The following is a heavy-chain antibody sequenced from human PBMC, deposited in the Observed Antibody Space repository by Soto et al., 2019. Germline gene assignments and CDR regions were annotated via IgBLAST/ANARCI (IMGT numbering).Heavy chain of an antibody. V-gene: IGHV4-59*01. CDR2: IYYSGST. CDR1: GGSISSYY. J-gene: IGHJ5*02. CDR3: ARTVGWPAAMGGSTNWFDP. D-gene: IGHD2-2*01. Sequence: PSETLSLTCTVSGGSISSYYWSWIRQPPGKGLEWIGYIYYSGSTNYNPSLKSRVTISVDTSKNQFSLKLSSVTAADTAVYYCARTVGWPAAMGGSTNWFDPWGQGTLVTVSS.